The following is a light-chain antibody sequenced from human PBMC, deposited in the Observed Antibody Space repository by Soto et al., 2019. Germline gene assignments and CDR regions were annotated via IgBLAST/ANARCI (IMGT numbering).Light chain of an antibody. J-gene: IGKJ1*01. CDR2: GSS. CDR1: QTISTS. Sequence: DIQMTQSPSSLAASVGDRVTITCRASQTISTSLSWYQQKPGKAPNLLIYGSSSLQSGVSSRFSGSGSGTDFTLTISSLQPEDFATYYCQQIYSPPWTFGQGTKGEVK. CDR3: QQIYSPPWT. V-gene: IGKV1-39*01.